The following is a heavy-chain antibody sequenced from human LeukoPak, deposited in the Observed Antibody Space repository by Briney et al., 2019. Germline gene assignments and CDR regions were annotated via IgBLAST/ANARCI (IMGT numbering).Heavy chain of an antibody. CDR1: GYTFTGYY. D-gene: IGHD3-3*01. CDR2: INPNSGCT. J-gene: IGHJ6*02. CDR3: ARSKRITIFGVVIIRSSKNYGMDV. Sequence: ASVKVSCKASGYTFTGYYMHWVRQAPGQGLEWMGRINPNSGCTNYAQKFQGRDTMTRDTSISTAYMELSRLRSDDTAVYYCARSKRITIFGVVIIRSSKNYGMDVWGQGTTVTVSS. V-gene: IGHV1-2*06.